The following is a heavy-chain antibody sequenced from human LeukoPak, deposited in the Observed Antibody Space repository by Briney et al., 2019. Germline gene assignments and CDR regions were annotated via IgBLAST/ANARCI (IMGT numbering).Heavy chain of an antibody. Sequence: PGGSLSLSCAASGFTFSSYGMSWVRQAPGKGLEWVSAISGSGGSTYYADSVKGRFTISRDNSKNTLFLQMNSLRAEDTAVYYCARFTWIHLLFDYWGQGTLVTVSS. CDR3: ARFTWIHLLFDY. V-gene: IGHV3-23*01. CDR1: GFTFSSYG. CDR2: ISGSGGST. D-gene: IGHD5-18*01. J-gene: IGHJ4*02.